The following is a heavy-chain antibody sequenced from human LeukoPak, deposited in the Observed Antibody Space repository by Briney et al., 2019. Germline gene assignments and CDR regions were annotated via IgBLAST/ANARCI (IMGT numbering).Heavy chain of an antibody. Sequence: APVKVSCKASGYTFTGYYMHWVRQAPGQGLEWMGWINPNSGGTNYAQKFQGRVTMTRDTSISTAYMELNRLRSDDTAVYYCARDSNGSGYYYERSYYYYYGMDVWGQGTTVTVSS. CDR1: GYTFTGYY. V-gene: IGHV1-2*02. CDR2: INPNSGGT. D-gene: IGHD3-22*01. CDR3: ARDSNGSGYYYERSYYYYYGMDV. J-gene: IGHJ6*02.